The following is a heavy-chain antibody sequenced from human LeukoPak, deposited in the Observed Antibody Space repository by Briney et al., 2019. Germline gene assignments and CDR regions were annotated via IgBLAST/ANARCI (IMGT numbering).Heavy chain of an antibody. CDR3: ARDSGTQGPYYYGLDV. CDR1: GPTLSSSW. Sequence: GGSLRLSCAASGPTLSSSWMHWVRQVPGRGLVWVSRISSGGGSRDYADSVKGRFTISRDNAKTTLYLQMNSLRPKDTAVYYCARDSGTQGPYYYGLDVWGQGTTVTVSS. V-gene: IGHV3-74*01. J-gene: IGHJ6*02. D-gene: IGHD1-7*01. CDR2: ISSGGGSR.